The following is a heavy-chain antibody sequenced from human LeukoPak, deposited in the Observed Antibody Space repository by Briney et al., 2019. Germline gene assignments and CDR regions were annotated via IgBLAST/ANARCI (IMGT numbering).Heavy chain of an antibody. CDR3: AGLNITIFGVVPG. CDR2: IYYSGST. V-gene: IGHV4-59*12. D-gene: IGHD3-3*01. Sequence: SETLSLTCAVSGASISSYYWSWIRQPPGKGLEWIGSIYYSGSTNYNPSLKSRVTISVDTSKNQFSLKLSSVTAADTAVYYCAGLNITIFGVVPGGGQGTLVTVSS. J-gene: IGHJ4*02. CDR1: GASISSYY.